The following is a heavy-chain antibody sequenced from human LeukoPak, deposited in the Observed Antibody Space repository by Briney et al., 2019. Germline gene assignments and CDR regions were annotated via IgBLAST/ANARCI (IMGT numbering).Heavy chain of an antibody. Sequence: GGSLRLSCAASGFTFSSYSMNWVRQAPGKGLEWVSSISSSSSYIYYADSVKGRFTISRDNAKNSLYLQMNSLRAEDTAVYYCARDGYSYADAFDIWGQGTMVTVSS. D-gene: IGHD5-18*01. CDR1: GFTFSSYS. J-gene: IGHJ3*02. CDR3: ARDGYSYADAFDI. CDR2: ISSSSSYI. V-gene: IGHV3-21*01.